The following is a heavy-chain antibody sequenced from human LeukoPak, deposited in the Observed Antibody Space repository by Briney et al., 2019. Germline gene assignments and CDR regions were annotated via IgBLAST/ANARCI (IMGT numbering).Heavy chain of an antibody. CDR2: LSRSTTII. CDR1: GFNFNIWS. J-gene: IGHJ4*02. CDR3: ARSGWYDDFDY. Sequence: GGSLRLSCAASGFNFNIWSMNWVRQAPGKGLEWISYLSRSTTIIYYADSVKGRFTISRDNAKNSLCLQMNSLRAEDTAMYYCARSGWYDDFDYLGQGTLVTVSS. D-gene: IGHD6-19*01. V-gene: IGHV3-48*01.